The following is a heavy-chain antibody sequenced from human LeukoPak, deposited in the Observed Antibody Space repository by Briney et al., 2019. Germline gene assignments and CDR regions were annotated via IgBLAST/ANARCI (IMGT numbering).Heavy chain of an antibody. Sequence: SQTLSLTCTVSGSSISSGSYYWSWIRQPAGKGLEWIGRIYTSGSTNYNPSLKSRVTISVDTSKNQFSLKLSSVTAADTAVYYCARDHYDIFGSNWFDPWGQGTLVTVSS. D-gene: IGHD3-9*01. J-gene: IGHJ5*02. V-gene: IGHV4-61*02. CDR2: IYTSGST. CDR1: GSSISSGSYY. CDR3: ARDHYDIFGSNWFDP.